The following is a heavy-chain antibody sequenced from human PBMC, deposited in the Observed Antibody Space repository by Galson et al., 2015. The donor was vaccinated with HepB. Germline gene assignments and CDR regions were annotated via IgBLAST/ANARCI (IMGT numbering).Heavy chain of an antibody. Sequence: CAISGDSVSSESAAWNWIMQSPSRGLEWLGRTYYRSKWYNEYAPFVKSRITINPDTSKNQFSLQLKSVTPGDTAVYFCARGNLHFDYWGQGTLVTVSS. CDR2: TYYRSKWYN. V-gene: IGHV6-1*01. J-gene: IGHJ4*02. CDR3: ARGNLHFDY. CDR1: GDSVSSESAA. D-gene: IGHD1-14*01.